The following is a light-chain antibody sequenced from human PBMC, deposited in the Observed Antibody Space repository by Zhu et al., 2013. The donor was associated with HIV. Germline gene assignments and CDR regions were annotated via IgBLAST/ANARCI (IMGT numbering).Light chain of an antibody. J-gene: IGLJ2*01. CDR3: CSYAGSSTVV. CDR1: SSDVGGYNY. CDR2: EVT. V-gene: IGLV2-8*01. Sequence: QSALTQPPSASGSPGQSVTIFCTGTSSDVGGYNYVSWYQQHPGKAPKLMIYEVTKRPSGVPDRFSGSKSGNTASLTISGLHAEDEADYYCCSYAGSSTVVFGGGTKLTVL.